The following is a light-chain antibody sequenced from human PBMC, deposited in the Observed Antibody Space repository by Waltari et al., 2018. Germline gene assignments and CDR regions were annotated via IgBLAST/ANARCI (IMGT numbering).Light chain of an antibody. J-gene: IGLJ2*01. CDR2: VNSDRTH. V-gene: IGLV4-69*01. CDR3: QTWGTGTVV. CDR1: SGHSTYT. Sequence: QLVLTQSPSASASLGASVKLTCTLSSGHSTYTIAWHQQQPAKGPRYLMRVNSDRTHSKGDGIPDRFSGSTSGGERHLTISSLQSEDEADYYCQTWGTGTVVFGGGTKLTVL.